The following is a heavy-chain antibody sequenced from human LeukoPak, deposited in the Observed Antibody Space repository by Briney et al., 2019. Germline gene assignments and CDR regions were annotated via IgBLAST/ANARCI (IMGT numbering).Heavy chain of an antibody. D-gene: IGHD2-15*01. J-gene: IGHJ3*02. CDR3: AKSQFIGYCSGGSCYSYAFDI. CDR1: GFTFSAHG. Sequence: PGGSLRLSCAASGFTFSAHGMNWVRQAPGKGLGWGSGISPIGDTPWYTDSVKGRFTISRDNSKNTLYLQMNSLRAEDTAVYYCAKSQFIGYCSGGSCYSYAFDIWGQGTMVTVSS. CDR2: ISPIGDTP. V-gene: IGHV3-23*01.